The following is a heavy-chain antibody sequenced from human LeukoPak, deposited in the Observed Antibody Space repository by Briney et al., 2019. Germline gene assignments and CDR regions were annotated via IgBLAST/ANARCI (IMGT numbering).Heavy chain of an antibody. D-gene: IGHD1-14*01. CDR2: ISFDGGNK. CDR1: GLTFSTYT. CDR3: ARDANHLDY. Sequence: GSLRLSCAASGLTFSTYTMYWVRQAPGKGLEWVAVISFDGGNKYYADSVKGRFTISRDNSENTLYLQMNSLTAEDTAVYYCARDANHLDYWGQGTLVTVSS. V-gene: IGHV3-30*04. J-gene: IGHJ4*02.